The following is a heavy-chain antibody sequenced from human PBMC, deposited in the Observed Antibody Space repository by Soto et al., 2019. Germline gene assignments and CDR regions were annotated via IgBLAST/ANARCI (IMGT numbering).Heavy chain of an antibody. J-gene: IGHJ6*02. V-gene: IGHV4-31*03. CDR2: IYYSGST. CDR3: ARDRLMATAGTARHYFGLDV. D-gene: IGHD5-18*01. CDR1: GGSIRSGGYD. Sequence: PSETLSLTCTVSGGSIRSGGYDWSWVRQSPRRGLEWIGNIYYSGSTYYNPSLKSRLTISVDTSKNQFSLNLSSVTAADTAVYYCARDRLMATAGTARHYFGLDVWGQGTTVTVSS.